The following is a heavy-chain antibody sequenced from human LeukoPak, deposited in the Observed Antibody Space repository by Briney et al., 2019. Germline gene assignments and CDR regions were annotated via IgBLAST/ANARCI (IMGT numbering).Heavy chain of an antibody. CDR2: IFYSGST. CDR1: GGSISSSSYY. Sequence: PSETLSLTCTVSGGSISSSSYYWGWIRQPPGKGLEWIGTIFYSGSTYYNPSLKSRVTISVDTSKNQFSLKLSSVTAADTAVYYCARGYCSGGSCYSPPVDYWGQGTLVTVSS. CDR3: ARGYCSGGSCYSPPVDY. D-gene: IGHD2-15*01. J-gene: IGHJ4*02. V-gene: IGHV4-39*01.